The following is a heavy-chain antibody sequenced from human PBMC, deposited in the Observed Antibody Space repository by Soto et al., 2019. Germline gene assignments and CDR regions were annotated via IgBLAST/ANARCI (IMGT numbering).Heavy chain of an antibody. Sequence: GASVKVSCKASGYTFTGYYMHWVRQAPGQGLEWMGWISANSGDTNYAQKLQGRVTMTTDTSISTAYMELRRLRSDDTAVYYCARGIIAVAEFDYWGQGTLVTVSS. CDR3: ARGIIAVAEFDY. CDR2: ISANSGDT. D-gene: IGHD6-19*01. J-gene: IGHJ4*02. CDR1: GYTFTGYY. V-gene: IGHV1-2*02.